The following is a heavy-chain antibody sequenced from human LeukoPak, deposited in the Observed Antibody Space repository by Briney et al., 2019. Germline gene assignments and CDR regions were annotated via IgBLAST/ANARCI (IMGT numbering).Heavy chain of an antibody. D-gene: IGHD3-22*01. Sequence: ASVKVSCKASGYTFTSYAMHWVRQAPGQRLEWMGWINAGNGNTKYSQKFQGRVTITRDTSASTAYMELNSLRSEDTAVYYCARARYYYDSSVSPFDYWGQGTLVTVSS. CDR3: ARARYYYDSSVSPFDY. CDR1: GYTFTSYA. J-gene: IGHJ4*02. CDR2: INAGNGNT. V-gene: IGHV1-3*01.